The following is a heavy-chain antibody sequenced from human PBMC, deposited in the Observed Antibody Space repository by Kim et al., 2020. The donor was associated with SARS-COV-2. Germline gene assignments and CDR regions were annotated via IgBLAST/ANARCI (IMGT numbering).Heavy chain of an antibody. J-gene: IGHJ6*02. Sequence: STTTYADPVGGRFTISRDNAKNTVYLQMNNLRAEDTAVYYCTRDDRYGMDVWGQGTTVTVSS. V-gene: IGHV3-74*01. CDR2: STT. CDR3: TRDDRYGMDV.